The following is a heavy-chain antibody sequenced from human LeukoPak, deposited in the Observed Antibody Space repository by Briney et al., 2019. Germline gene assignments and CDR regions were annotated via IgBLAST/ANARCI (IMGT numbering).Heavy chain of an antibody. D-gene: IGHD2-2*01. CDR1: GYTFTSYG. J-gene: IGHJ4*02. V-gene: IGHV1-18*01. CDR2: ISAYNGNT. Sequence: ASVKVSCKASGYTFTSYGISWVRQAPGQGLEWMGWISAYNGNTNYAQKLQGRVTMTTDTSTSTAYMELRSLRSDDTAVYYCARDSGTIVVVPAATNYFDYWGQGTLVTVSS. CDR3: ARDSGTIVVVPAATNYFDY.